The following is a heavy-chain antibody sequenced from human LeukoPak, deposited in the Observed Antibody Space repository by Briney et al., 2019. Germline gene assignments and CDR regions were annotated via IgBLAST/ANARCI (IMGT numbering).Heavy chain of an antibody. CDR3: AKDTHDSSGYLSYFDY. CDR1: GFTFSSYG. J-gene: IGHJ4*02. Sequence: GGSLRLSCAASGFTFSSYGMSWVRQAPGKGLEWVSAISGSGGSTYYAVSVKGRFTISRDNSKNTLYLQMNSLRAEDTAVYYCAKDTHDSSGYLSYFDYWGQGTLVTVSS. D-gene: IGHD3-22*01. V-gene: IGHV3-23*01. CDR2: ISGSGGST.